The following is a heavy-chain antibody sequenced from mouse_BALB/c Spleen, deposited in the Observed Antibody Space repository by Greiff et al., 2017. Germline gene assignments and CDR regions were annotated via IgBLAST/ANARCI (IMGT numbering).Heavy chain of an antibody. CDR1: GFTFSSYT. CDR3: TREDYGKIRFDY. V-gene: IGHV5-6-4*01. D-gene: IGHD2-1*01. CDR2: ISSGGSYT. J-gene: IGHJ2*01. Sequence: EVKLMESGGGLVKPGGSLKLSCAASGFTFSSYTMSWVRQTPEKRLEWVATISSGGSYTYYPDSVKGRFTISRDNAKNTLYLQMSSLKSEDTAMYYCTREDYGKIRFDYWGQGTTLTVSS.